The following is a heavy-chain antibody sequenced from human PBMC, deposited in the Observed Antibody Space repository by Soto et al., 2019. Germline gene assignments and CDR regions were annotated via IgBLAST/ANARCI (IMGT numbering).Heavy chain of an antibody. CDR3: AKENLLMVYAIPPGPYYFDY. CDR1: GFTFSSYG. D-gene: IGHD2-8*01. Sequence: PGGSLRLSCAASGFTFSSYGMHWVRQAPGKGLEWVAVISYDGSNKYYADSVKGRFTISRDNSKNTLYLQMNSLRAEDTAVYYCAKENLLMVYAIPPGPYYFDYWGQGTLVTVSS. CDR2: ISYDGSNK. V-gene: IGHV3-30*18. J-gene: IGHJ4*02.